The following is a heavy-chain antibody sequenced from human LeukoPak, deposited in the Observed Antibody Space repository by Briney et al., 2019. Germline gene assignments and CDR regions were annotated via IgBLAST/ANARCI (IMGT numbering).Heavy chain of an antibody. CDR3: ARSGCSSTSCLFDP. CDR2: IYTSGST. J-gene: IGHJ5*02. Sequence: PSETLSLTCTVSGGSISSYYWSWIRPPAGKGLEWIGRIYTSGSTNYNPSLKSRVTMSVDTSKNQFSLKLSSVTAADTAVYYCARSGCSSTSCLFDPWGQGTLVTVSS. CDR1: GGSISSYY. V-gene: IGHV4-4*07. D-gene: IGHD2-2*01.